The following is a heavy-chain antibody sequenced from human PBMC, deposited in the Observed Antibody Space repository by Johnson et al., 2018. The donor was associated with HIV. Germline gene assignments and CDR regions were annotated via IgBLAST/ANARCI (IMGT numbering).Heavy chain of an antibody. CDR3: AKGGAHGEGDFEI. J-gene: IGHJ3*02. D-gene: IGHD3-10*01. CDR1: QFTLSRDN. Sequence: MQLVESGGGLAKPAWSPRLSCAASQFTLSRDNMNCVRQAPGNGLELVGQVNPNGGNTNLIESAKSRFNTSRNNAKNTLHLQMKRMRDEDAAGYYCAKGGAHGEGDFEIWGQGTMVTVSS. V-gene: IGHV3-25*03. CDR2: VNPNGGNT.